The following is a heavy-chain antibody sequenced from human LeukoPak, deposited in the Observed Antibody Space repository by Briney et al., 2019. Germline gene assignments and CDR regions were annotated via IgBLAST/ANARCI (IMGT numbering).Heavy chain of an antibody. D-gene: IGHD2-8*01. Sequence: GASVKVSCKASGYTFTSYDINWVRQATGQGLEWMGWMNPSSGNTGYAQKFQGRVTMTRNTSISTAYMELSSLRSEDTAVYYCAREGYCTNGVCAYYYYYYMDVWGKGTTVTVSS. CDR3: AREGYCTNGVCAYYYYYYMDV. V-gene: IGHV1-8*01. J-gene: IGHJ6*03. CDR1: GYTFTSYD. CDR2: MNPSSGNT.